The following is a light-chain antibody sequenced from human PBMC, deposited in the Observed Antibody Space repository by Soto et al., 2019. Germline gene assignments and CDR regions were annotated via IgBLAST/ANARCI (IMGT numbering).Light chain of an antibody. CDR3: GTWDSSLSAGV. CDR2: DNN. Sequence: QSVLTQPPSVSAAPGQMVTIFCSGSSSNIGNNYVSWYQQLPGTAPKLLIYDNNKRPSGIPDRFSGSKSGTSATLGITGLQTGDEADYYCGTWDSSLSAGVFGGGTKLTVL. V-gene: IGLV1-51*01. CDR1: SSNIGNNY. J-gene: IGLJ2*01.